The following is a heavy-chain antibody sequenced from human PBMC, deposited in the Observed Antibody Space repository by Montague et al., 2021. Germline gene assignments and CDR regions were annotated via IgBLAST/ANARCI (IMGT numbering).Heavy chain of an antibody. CDR1: GASITSGGYY. J-gene: IGHJ6*02. V-gene: IGHV4-61*02. D-gene: IGHD3-9*01. Sequence: TLSLTCTVSGASITSGGYYWTWFRQPPGKGLEWIGRINTSGNTDYNPPLSSRLTILVDTSRNHFSLKLYSVTAADTATYFCARDPRNYGMLTGYYGFYYDALDVWGQGTTVTVSS. CDR3: ARDPRNYGMLTGYYGFYYDALDV. CDR2: INTSGNT.